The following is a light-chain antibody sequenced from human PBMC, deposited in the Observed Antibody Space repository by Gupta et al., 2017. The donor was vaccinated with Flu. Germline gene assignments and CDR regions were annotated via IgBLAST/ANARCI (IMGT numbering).Light chain of an antibody. V-gene: IGKV4-1*01. CDR1: QSVLYSSNNKNY. J-gene: IGKJ2*01. CDR2: WAS. CDR3: QQYYSTLWT. Sequence: DIVMTQSPDSLAVSLCERATINCKSSQSVLYSSNNKNYLAWYQQKPGQPPKLLIYWASTRESGVPDRFSGSGSGTDFTLTISSLQAEDVAVYYCQQYYSTLWTFGQGTKLEIK.